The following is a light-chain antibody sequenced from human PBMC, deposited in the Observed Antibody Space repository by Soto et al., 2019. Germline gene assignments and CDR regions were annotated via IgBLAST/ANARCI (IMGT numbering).Light chain of an antibody. CDR1: QSISSW. CDR3: MQGTHWPIT. V-gene: IGKV1-5*01. J-gene: IGKJ5*01. Sequence: DIQMTQSPSTLSASVGDRVTITCRVSQSISSWLAWYQQKPGKAPKLLIYDASSLESGVPSRFSGSGSGTDFALKISRVEAEDVGVYYCMQGTHWPITFGQGTRLETK. CDR2: DAS.